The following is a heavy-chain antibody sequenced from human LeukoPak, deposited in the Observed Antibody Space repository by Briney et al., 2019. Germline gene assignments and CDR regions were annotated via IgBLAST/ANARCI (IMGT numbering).Heavy chain of an antibody. CDR3: AGVLRFLEWLPAFDY. CDR1: GYSISSGYY. J-gene: IGHJ4*02. V-gene: IGHV4-38-2*01. Sequence: SETLSLTCAVSGYSISSGYYWGWIRQPPGKGLEWIGSIYHSGSTYYNPSLKSRVTISVDTSKNQFSLTLSSVTAADTAVYYCAGVLRFLEWLPAFDYWGQGTLVTVSS. CDR2: IYHSGST. D-gene: IGHD3-3*01.